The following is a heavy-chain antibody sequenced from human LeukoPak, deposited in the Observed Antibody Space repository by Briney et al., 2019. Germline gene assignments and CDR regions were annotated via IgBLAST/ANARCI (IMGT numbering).Heavy chain of an antibody. D-gene: IGHD3-10*01. Sequence: GGSLRLSCVASGFTFSNYWMTWFRQTPGKGLEWVGNINQDGSEKYYLDSVKGRFTISRDNAKNSLYLQMNSLRVEDTAVYYCAKLAKYFYGWETYYFFEHWGQGTPVTASS. V-gene: IGHV3-7*01. J-gene: IGHJ4*02. CDR3: AKLAKYFYGWETYYFFEH. CDR1: GFTFSNYW. CDR2: INQDGSEK.